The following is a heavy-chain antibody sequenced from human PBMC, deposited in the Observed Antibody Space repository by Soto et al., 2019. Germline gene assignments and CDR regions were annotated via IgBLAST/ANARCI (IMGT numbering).Heavy chain of an antibody. CDR3: AREGAVAGTHRPLPLGY. Sequence: EVQLVETGGGLIQPGGSLRLSCAASGFSVNSNYMSWVRQAPGKGLEWVSVIYGGGSTYYADSVKGRFTISRDNSKNTLYLQKNSLRAEDTAVYYCAREGAVAGTHRPLPLGYWGQGTLVTVSS. D-gene: IGHD6-19*01. J-gene: IGHJ4*02. CDR1: GFSVNSNY. V-gene: IGHV3-53*02. CDR2: IYGGGST.